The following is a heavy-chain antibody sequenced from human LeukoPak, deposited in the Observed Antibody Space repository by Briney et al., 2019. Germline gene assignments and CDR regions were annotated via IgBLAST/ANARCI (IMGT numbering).Heavy chain of an antibody. CDR2: VSAYNGNT. CDR3: ARAARRRDNWFDP. Sequence: ASVKVSCKASGYTFTSYGISWVRQAPGQGLEWMGWVSAYNGNTNYAQKLQGRVTMTTDTSTSTAYMELRSLGSDDTAVYYCARAARRRDNWFDPWGQGTLVTVSS. CDR1: GYTFTSYG. V-gene: IGHV1-18*04. J-gene: IGHJ5*02.